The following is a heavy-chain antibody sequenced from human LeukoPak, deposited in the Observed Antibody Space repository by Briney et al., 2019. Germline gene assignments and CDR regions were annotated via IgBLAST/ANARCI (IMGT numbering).Heavy chain of an antibody. CDR1: GGSISSGGYY. J-gene: IGHJ4*02. Sequence: SQTLSLTCTVSGGSISSGGYYWSWIRLHPGKGLEWIGYIYYSGSTYYNPSLKSRVTISVDTSKNQFSLKLSSVTAADTAVYYCARVAHNWNDGGIDYWGQGTLVTVSS. V-gene: IGHV4-31*03. CDR3: ARVAHNWNDGGIDY. D-gene: IGHD1-1*01. CDR2: IYYSGST.